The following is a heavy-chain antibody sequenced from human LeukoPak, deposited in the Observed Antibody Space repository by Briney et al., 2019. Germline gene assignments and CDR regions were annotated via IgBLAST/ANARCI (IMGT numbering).Heavy chain of an antibody. J-gene: IGHJ6*02. CDR2: IYYSGST. CDR3: ARDHGSKTYYYYYGMDV. V-gene: IGHV4-59*01. CDR1: GGSISSYY. D-gene: IGHD2-2*03. Sequence: SETLSLTCTVSGGSISSYYWSWIRQPPGKGLEWIGYIYYSGSTNYNPSLKSRVTISVDTSKNQFSLKLSSVTAADTAVYHCARDHGSKTYYYYYGMDVWGQGTTVTVSS.